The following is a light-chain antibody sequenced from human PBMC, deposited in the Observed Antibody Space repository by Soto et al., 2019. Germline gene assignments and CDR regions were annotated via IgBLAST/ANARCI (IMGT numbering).Light chain of an antibody. V-gene: IGKV3-20*01. Sequence: DIVVTPSPGTLYLSPGERAPLSSRASQSVSSSYLAWYQQKPGQAPRLLIYGASSRATGIPDRFSGSGSGTDFNRSIRRLEPEDVAGYYCQQYGRSPGYIFRRGTKLGIK. CDR2: GAS. CDR1: QSVSSSY. J-gene: IGKJ2*01. CDR3: QQYGRSPGYI.